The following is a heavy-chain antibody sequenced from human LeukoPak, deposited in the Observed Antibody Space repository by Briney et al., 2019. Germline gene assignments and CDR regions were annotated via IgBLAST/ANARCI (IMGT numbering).Heavy chain of an antibody. CDR3: ARGSSSWVYYFDY. J-gene: IGHJ4*02. CDR1: RFTFSAYA. CDR2: ISGSGRNT. Sequence: GGSLRLSCAASRFTFSAYAMAWVRQAPGKGPEWVSSISGSGRNTYYADSVKGRFSISRDNSKNTLYLLMNSLRIEDTAVYYCARGSSSWVYYFDYWGQGTLVTVSS. D-gene: IGHD6-13*01. V-gene: IGHV3-23*01.